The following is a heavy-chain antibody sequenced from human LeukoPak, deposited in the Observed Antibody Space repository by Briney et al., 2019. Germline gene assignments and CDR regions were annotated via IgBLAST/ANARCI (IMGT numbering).Heavy chain of an antibody. CDR1: GFTVSSNF. CDR3: AGRDNGYYYGMDV. V-gene: IGHV3-66*01. CDR2: IYSGGST. Sequence: GGSLRLSCAASGFTVSSNFMSWVRHTPGKGLEWVSLIYSGGSTYYADSVKGRFTISRDNSKNTLYLQMHSLSAEDTAVYYCAGRDNGYYYGMDVWGQGTTVTVSS. J-gene: IGHJ6*02. D-gene: IGHD2-8*01.